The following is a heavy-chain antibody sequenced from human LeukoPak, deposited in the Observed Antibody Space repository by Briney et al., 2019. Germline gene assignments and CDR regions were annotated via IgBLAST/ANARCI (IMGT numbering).Heavy chain of an antibody. CDR3: ARDHDYGGNSGFDY. CDR1: GGTFSSYA. J-gene: IGHJ4*02. D-gene: IGHD4-23*01. V-gene: IGHV1-69*04. Sequence: ASVKVSCKASGGTFSSYAISWVRQAPGQGLEWMGRIIPILGIANYAQKFQGRVTITADKSTSTAYMELSSLRSEDTAVYCCARDHDYGGNSGFDYWGQGTLVTVSS. CDR2: IIPILGIA.